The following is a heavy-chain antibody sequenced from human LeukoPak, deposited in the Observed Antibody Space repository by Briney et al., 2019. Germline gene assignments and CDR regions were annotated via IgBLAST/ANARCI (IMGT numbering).Heavy chain of an antibody. CDR1: GFTFSNYW. CDR3: ARSLSSRFSGPRRPYYFDS. V-gene: IGHV3-23*01. CDR2: ISSSGGST. D-gene: IGHD3-16*02. J-gene: IGHJ4*02. Sequence: PGGSLRLSCAASGFTFSNYWMNWVRQAPGKGLQWVSGISSSGGSTYYVDSVKGRFTISTDNSKNTLYLQMNSLRAEDTAVYYCARSLSSRFSGPRRPYYFDSWGQGTLVTVSS.